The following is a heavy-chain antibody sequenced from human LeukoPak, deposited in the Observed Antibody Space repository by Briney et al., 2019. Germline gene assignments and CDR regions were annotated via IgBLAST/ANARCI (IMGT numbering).Heavy chain of an antibody. CDR2: ISSSGSTI. CDR3: ARSVQPFYYYYMDV. V-gene: IGHV3-48*03. CDR1: GFTFSSYE. D-gene: IGHD4-17*01. J-gene: IGHJ6*03. Sequence: GGSLRLSCAASGFTFSSYEMNWVRQAPGKGLEWVSYISSSGSTIYYADSVKGRFTISRDNAKNSLYLQMNSLRAEDTAVNYCARSVQPFYYYYMDVWGKGTTVTVSS.